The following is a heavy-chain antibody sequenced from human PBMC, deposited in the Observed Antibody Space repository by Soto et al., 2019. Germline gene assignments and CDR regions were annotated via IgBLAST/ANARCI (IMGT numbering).Heavy chain of an antibody. J-gene: IGHJ6*02. D-gene: IGHD3-10*01. CDR3: ARGPRGYVYYHGMDV. CDR1: GGPISRYY. Sequence: QVQVHESGPGLVKPSETLSLTCPVPGGPISRYYCSWVRQAAGKGLEWIGRIDTSGTTNYNPALKSRVTMSVDASKNQFSLNLSSVTAADTAVYYCARGPRGYVYYHGMDVWGQGTTVTVSS. CDR2: IDTSGTT. V-gene: IGHV4-4*07.